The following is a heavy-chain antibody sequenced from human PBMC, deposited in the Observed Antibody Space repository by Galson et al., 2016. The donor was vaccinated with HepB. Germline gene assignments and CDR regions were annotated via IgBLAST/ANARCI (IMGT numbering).Heavy chain of an antibody. CDR3: AKDVFTSGWPNVFDS. D-gene: IGHD6-19*01. J-gene: IGHJ4*02. V-gene: IGHV3-23*01. CDR1: GFTFGDYA. Sequence: SLRLSCAASGFTFGDYAMTWVRQSPGKGLEWVSAITGSGGVTYYADSVRGQFTISRDNPKNMVYLQMNSLRADDTATYYCAKDVFTSGWPNVFDSWGQGTLVTVSS. CDR2: ITGSGGVT.